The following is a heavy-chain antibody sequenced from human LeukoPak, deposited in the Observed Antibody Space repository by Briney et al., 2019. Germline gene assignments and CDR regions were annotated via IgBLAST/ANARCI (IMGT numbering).Heavy chain of an antibody. V-gene: IGHV4-31*03. J-gene: IGHJ3*02. CDR2: IYYSGST. D-gene: IGHD4-17*01. CDR1: GGSISSGGYY. Sequence: SQTLSLTCTVSGGSISSGGYYWGWIRQHPGKGLEWTGYIYYSGSTYYNPSLKSRVTISVDTSKNQFSLKLSSVTAADTAVYYCARYGDYRWDAFDIWGQGTMVTVSS. CDR3: ARYGDYRWDAFDI.